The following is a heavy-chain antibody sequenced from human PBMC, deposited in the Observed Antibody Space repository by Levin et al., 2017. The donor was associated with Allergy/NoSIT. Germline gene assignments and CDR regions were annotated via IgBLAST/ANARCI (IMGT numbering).Heavy chain of an antibody. J-gene: IGHJ4*02. CDR3: ATNPPGDTWAPYFDY. CDR2: ISYSGST. CDR1: GDSVSSGIYF. Sequence: SETLSLTCTVSGDSVSSGIYFWSWIRQHPGKGLEWIGYISYSGSTYYNPSLKSRTTMSVDTSKNQFSLKLSSVTAADMAVYYCATNPPGDTWAPYFDYWGQGTLVTVSS. D-gene: IGHD7-27*01. V-gene: IGHV4-31*03.